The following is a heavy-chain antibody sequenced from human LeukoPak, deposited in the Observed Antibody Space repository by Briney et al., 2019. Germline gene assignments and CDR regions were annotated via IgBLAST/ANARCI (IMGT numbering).Heavy chain of an antibody. Sequence: GGSLRLSCAASGFTFSDYSMSWIRQAPGRGLEWISYITNNGSATYYADSVKGRFTISRDNARNSLYLQMNSLRAEDTALYYCAKASYCSGGSCSDGGMDVWGQGTTVTVSS. CDR1: GFTFSDYS. D-gene: IGHD2-15*01. CDR2: ITNNGSAT. J-gene: IGHJ6*02. CDR3: AKASYCSGGSCSDGGMDV. V-gene: IGHV3-11*01.